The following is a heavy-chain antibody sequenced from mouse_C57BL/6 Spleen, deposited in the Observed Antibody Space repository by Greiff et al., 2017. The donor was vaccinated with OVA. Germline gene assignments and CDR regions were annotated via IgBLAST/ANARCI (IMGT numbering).Heavy chain of an antibody. V-gene: IGHV6-6*01. CDR1: GFTFSDAW. D-gene: IGHD1-1*01. Sequence: EVKLVESGGGLVQPGGSMKLSCAASGFTFSDAWMDWVRQSPEKGLEWVAEIRNKANNHATYYAESVKGRFTISRDDSNISVYQLMNSLRAEDTGIYYCTRGYGSSLFAYWGQGTPVTVSA. J-gene: IGHJ3*01. CDR2: IRNKANNHAT. CDR3: TRGYGSSLFAY.